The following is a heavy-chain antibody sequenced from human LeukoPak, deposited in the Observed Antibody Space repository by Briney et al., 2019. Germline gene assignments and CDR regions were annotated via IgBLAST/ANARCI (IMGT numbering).Heavy chain of an antibody. CDR2: IYYTGIT. Sequence: SETLSLTCTVSGGSISSSTYYWGWIRQPPGKGLGRIGSIYYTGITYYNPSLKSRVTISVDTSKNQFSLKLSSVTAADTAVYYCARAGAVGVKDAFDIWGQGTMVTVSS. J-gene: IGHJ3*02. D-gene: IGHD6-19*01. CDR1: GGSISSSTYY. V-gene: IGHV4-39*01. CDR3: ARAGAVGVKDAFDI.